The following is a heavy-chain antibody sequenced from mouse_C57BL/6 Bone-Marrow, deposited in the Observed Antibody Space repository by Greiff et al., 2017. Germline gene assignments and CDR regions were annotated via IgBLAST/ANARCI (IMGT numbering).Heavy chain of an antibody. CDR3: ARHPYYGSSYGYFDY. V-gene: IGHV5-17*01. CDR2: ISSGSSTI. J-gene: IGHJ2*01. Sequence: EVMLVESGGGLVKPGGSLKLSCAASGFTFSDYGMHWVRQAPEKGLEWVAYISSGSSTIYYADTVKGRFTISRDNAKNTLFLQMTSLSSEDTAMYYCARHPYYGSSYGYFDYWGQGTTLTVSS. D-gene: IGHD1-1*01. CDR1: GFTFSDYG.